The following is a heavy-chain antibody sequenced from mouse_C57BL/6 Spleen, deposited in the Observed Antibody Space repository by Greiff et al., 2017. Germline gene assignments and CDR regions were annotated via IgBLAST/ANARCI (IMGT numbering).Heavy chain of an antibody. J-gene: IGHJ2*01. CDR1: GFTFSSYA. Sequence: EVKLVGSGGGLVKPGGSLKLSCAASGFTFSSYAMSWVRQTPEKRLEWVATISDGGNYTYYPDNVKGRFPISRDNAQNNLYLQMSHLKSEDTAMYYCARALDSNRFDYWGQGTTLTVSS. V-gene: IGHV5-4*03. D-gene: IGHD2-5*01. CDR3: ARALDSNRFDY. CDR2: ISDGGNYT.